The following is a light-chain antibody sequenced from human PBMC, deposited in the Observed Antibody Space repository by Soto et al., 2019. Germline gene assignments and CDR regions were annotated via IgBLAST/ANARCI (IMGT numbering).Light chain of an antibody. CDR1: QGISSY. V-gene: IGKV1-9*01. CDR3: QQLSTYPST. Sequence: TQSPATLSVSPGERATLSCRASQGISSYLGWYQQKPGEAPKLLIFAASTLQSGVPSRFSGSGSGTDFTLTISSLQAEDFATYYCQQLSTYPSTFGGGTKVDIK. CDR2: AAS. J-gene: IGKJ4*01.